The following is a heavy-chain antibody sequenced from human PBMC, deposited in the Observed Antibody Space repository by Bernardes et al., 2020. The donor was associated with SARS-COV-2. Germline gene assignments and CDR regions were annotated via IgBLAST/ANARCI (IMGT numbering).Heavy chain of an antibody. CDR2: ISNAGST. CDR3: ARDRGESYFDFDY. Sequence: SLTPPCTASRFPLSRPAMHRVRQAPRQRPARAPAISNAGSTYHADPAKGRFTISRDNSKNTLYLQMNNLKPEDTALYYCARDRGESYFDFDYWGQGTLVTVSS. CDR1: RFPLSRPA. V-gene: IGHV3-30*14. D-gene: IGHD1-26*01. J-gene: IGHJ4*02.